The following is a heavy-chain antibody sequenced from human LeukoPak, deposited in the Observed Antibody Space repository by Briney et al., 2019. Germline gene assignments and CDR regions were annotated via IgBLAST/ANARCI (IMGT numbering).Heavy chain of an antibody. J-gene: IGHJ3*02. Sequence: SETLSLTCTVSGGSVSSASYYWSWIRQPPGKGLEWIGYIYYSGSTNYNPSLKSRVTISVDKSKNQFSLKLSSVTAADTAVYYCARWYYDFWSGYPSGSAFDIWGQGTMVTVSS. CDR3: ARWYYDFWSGYPSGSAFDI. CDR1: GGSVSSASYY. D-gene: IGHD3-3*01. CDR2: IYYSGST. V-gene: IGHV4-61*01.